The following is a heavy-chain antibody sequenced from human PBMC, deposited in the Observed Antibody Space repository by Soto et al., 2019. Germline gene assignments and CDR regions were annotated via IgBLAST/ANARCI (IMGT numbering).Heavy chain of an antibody. CDR3: ARAMGIQHAFDI. V-gene: IGHV1-69*02. CDR1: GGTFSSYT. D-gene: IGHD5-18*01. J-gene: IGHJ3*02. CDR2: IIPILGIA. Sequence: SVKVSCKASGGTFSSYTISWVRQAPGQGLEWMGRIIPILGIANYAQKFQGRVTITADKSTGTAYMELSSLRSEDTAVYYCARAMGIQHAFDIWGQGTMVTVSS.